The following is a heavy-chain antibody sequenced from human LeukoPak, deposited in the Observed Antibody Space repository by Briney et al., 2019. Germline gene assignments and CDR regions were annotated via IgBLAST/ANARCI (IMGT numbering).Heavy chain of an antibody. D-gene: IGHD5-24*01. CDR3: ARGRTRTERWLQLNSRQVDY. V-gene: IGHV4-34*01. J-gene: IGHJ4*02. CDR1: NASLSGYY. Sequence: SETLSLTCAAPNASLSGYYWGWIRQPPGKGPEWIGEINQSGGTNYSPSLQSRVSMSVDKSKNQFPLNLTSVPAADTAVYYCARGRTRTERWLQLNSRQVDYWGQGTLVTVSS. CDR2: INQSGGT.